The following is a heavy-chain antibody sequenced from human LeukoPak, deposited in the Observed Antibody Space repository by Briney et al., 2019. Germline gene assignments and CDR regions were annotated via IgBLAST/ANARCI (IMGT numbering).Heavy chain of an antibody. J-gene: IGHJ4*02. V-gene: IGHV4-59*01. D-gene: IGHD1-26*01. Sequence: SETLSLTCTVSGGSINSYYWTWIRQPPGKRLEWIGYIYYSGSTNYNPSLKSRVTISVDTSKNQFSLKLSSVTAADTAVYYCAREKVGATPFWPSTFDYWGQGTLVTVSS. CDR1: GGSINSYY. CDR3: AREKVGATPFWPSTFDY. CDR2: IYYSGST.